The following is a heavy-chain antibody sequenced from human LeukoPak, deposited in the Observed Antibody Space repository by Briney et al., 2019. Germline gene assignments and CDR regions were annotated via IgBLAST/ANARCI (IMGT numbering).Heavy chain of an antibody. D-gene: IGHD3-16*01. CDR2: VYSGGNT. J-gene: IGHJ4*02. V-gene: IGHV3-66*01. CDR3: ARGMPGAPGGVFFDY. CDR1: GFTVTNNY. Sequence: GGSLRLSCAVTGFTVTNNYMTWVRQAPGKGLEWVSVVYSGGNTYYADSVKGRFTISRDSSQATLYLQMNSLRAEDTAVYYCARGMPGAPGGVFFDYWGQGTLVTVSS.